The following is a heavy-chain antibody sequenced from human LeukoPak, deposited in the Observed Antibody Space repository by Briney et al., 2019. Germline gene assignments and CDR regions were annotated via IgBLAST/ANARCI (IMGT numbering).Heavy chain of an antibody. CDR3: ERGSGWYYC. J-gene: IGHJ4*02. V-gene: IGHV4-59*01. Sequence: SETLSLTCTVSGGSISSYYWSWIRQPPGKGLEWIGYIYYSGSTNYNPSLKSRVTISVDTSKNQFSLKLSSVTAADMAVYFCERGSGWYYCWGGGSLVTVSS. CDR1: GGSISSYY. CDR2: IYYSGST. D-gene: IGHD6-19*01.